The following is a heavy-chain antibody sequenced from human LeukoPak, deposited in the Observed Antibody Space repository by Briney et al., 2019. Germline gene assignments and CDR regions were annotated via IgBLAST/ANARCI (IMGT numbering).Heavy chain of an antibody. CDR2: IYYSGST. V-gene: IGHV4-31*03. CDR3: ARMESSGYSLPDY. CDR1: GGSINSGGYY. J-gene: IGHJ4*02. D-gene: IGHD3-22*01. Sequence: SETLSLTCTVSGGSINSGGYYWNWIRQLPGTGLEWIGYIYYSGSTHYNPSLKSRVTISVDTSKNQFSLKLSSVTAADTAVYYCARMESSGYSLPDYWGQGTQVTVSS.